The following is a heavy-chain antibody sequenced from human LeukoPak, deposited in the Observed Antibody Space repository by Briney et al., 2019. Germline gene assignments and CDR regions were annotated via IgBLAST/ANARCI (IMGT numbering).Heavy chain of an antibody. J-gene: IGHJ4*02. V-gene: IGHV3-30-3*01. CDR3: ARDRRRDFDY. CDR2: ISYDGSNK. Sequence: GRSLRLSCAASGFTFSSYAMHWVRQAPGKGLEWVAVISYDGSNKYYADSVKGRFTISRDNSKNTLYLQMNSLRAEDTAVYYCARDRRRDFDYWGQGTLVTVSS. CDR1: GFTFSSYA.